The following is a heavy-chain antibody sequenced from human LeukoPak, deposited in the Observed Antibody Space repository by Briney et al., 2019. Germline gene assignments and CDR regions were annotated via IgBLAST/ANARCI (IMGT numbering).Heavy chain of an antibody. CDR3: ARGLGCSSTSCSRNGYWFDP. Sequence: ASVKVSCKASGYTFTGYYMHWVRQAPGQGLEWMGRINPNSGGTNYAQKFQGRVTMTRDTSISTAYMELSRLRSDDTAVYYCARGLGCSSTSCSRNGYWFDPWGQGTLVTVSS. CDR1: GYTFTGYY. J-gene: IGHJ5*02. CDR2: INPNSGGT. V-gene: IGHV1-2*06. D-gene: IGHD2-2*01.